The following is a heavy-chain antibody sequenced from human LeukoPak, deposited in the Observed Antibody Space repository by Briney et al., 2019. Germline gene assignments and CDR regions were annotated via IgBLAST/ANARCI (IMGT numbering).Heavy chain of an antibody. CDR2: TSDSGHT. CDR3: ARWHSHGRYFDY. J-gene: IGHJ4*02. D-gene: IGHD2-21*01. CDR1: GGSIRNYY. Sequence: PSETLSLTCTVSGGSIRNYYWNWIRQPPGKGLEWIGYTSDSGHTDYTPSLKSRVTISVDTSKNQFSLKLTSATAADTAVYYCARWHSHGRYFDYWGQGALVTVSS. V-gene: IGHV4-59*01.